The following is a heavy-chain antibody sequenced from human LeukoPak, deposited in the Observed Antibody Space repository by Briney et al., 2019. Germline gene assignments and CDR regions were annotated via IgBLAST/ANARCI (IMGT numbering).Heavy chain of an antibody. Sequence: SVKVSCKASGGTFSSYAISWVRQAPGQGLEWMGRIIPILGIANYAQKFQGRVTITADKSTSTAYMELSSLRSEDTAVYYCARSASSGWYSGDYWGQGTLVIVSS. J-gene: IGHJ4*02. CDR1: GGTFSSYA. CDR3: ARSASSGWYSGDY. D-gene: IGHD6-19*01. V-gene: IGHV1-69*04. CDR2: IIPILGIA.